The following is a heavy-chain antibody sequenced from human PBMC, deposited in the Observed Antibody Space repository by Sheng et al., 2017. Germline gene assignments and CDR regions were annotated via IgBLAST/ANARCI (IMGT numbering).Heavy chain of an antibody. V-gene: IGHV1-69*10. Sequence: QVQLVQSGAEVKKPGSSVKVSCKASGGTFSSYAISWVRQAPGQGLEWMGGIIPILGIANYAQKFQGRVTITADKSTSTAYMELSSLRSEDTAVYYCARDSIVVVNPEKFHMDVWGQGTTVTVSS. CDR2: IIPILGIA. CDR3: ARDSIVVVNPEKFHMDV. D-gene: IGHD2-2*01. CDR1: GGTFSSYA. J-gene: IGHJ6*02.